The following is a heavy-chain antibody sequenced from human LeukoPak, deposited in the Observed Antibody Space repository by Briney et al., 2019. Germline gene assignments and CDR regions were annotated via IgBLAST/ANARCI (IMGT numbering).Heavy chain of an antibody. D-gene: IGHD2-15*01. J-gene: IGHJ5*02. Sequence: SETLSLTCTVSGGSISGSSYYWGWIRQPPGKGLEWIGSIYYSGSTYYNPSLKSRVTISVDTSKNQFSLKLSSVTAADTAVYYCARRYCSGGSCYSDNWFDPWGQGTLVTVSS. CDR3: ARRYCSGGSCYSDNWFDP. CDR2: IYYSGST. CDR1: GGSISGSSYY. V-gene: IGHV4-39*01.